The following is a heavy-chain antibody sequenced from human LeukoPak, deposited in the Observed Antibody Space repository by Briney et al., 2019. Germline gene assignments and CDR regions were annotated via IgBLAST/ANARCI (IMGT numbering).Heavy chain of an antibody. D-gene: IGHD1-26*01. CDR2: IKQDGSEK. CDR1: GFTFSTYW. CDR3: ARGGGSYHIY. V-gene: IGHV3-7*01. Sequence: SLRLSCAASGFTFSTYWMTWVRQAPGKGLEWVANIKQDGSEKYYADSVKGRFTISRDNAKNSLYLQMTSLRVEDTAVYHCARGGGSYHIYWGQGTLVTVSS. J-gene: IGHJ4*02.